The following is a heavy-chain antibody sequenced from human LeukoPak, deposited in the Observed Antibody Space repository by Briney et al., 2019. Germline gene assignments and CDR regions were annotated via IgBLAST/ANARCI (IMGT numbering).Heavy chain of an antibody. Sequence: ASVKVSCKASGGTFSSYTISWVRQAPGQGLEWMGRIIPILGIANYAQKFQGRVTITADKSTSTAYMELSSLRSEDTAVYYCARLGAYGSGSYYNLDYWGQGTLVTVSS. CDR2: IIPILGIA. CDR1: GGTFSSYT. V-gene: IGHV1-69*02. CDR3: ARLGAYGSGSYYNLDY. D-gene: IGHD3-10*01. J-gene: IGHJ4*02.